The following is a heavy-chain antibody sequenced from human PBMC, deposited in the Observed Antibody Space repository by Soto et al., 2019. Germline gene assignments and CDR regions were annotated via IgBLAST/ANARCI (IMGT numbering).Heavy chain of an antibody. D-gene: IGHD3-16*01. CDR3: ARDLGATTSYGMDV. Sequence: GGSLRLPCAASGLTFSASGFHWVRQAPGQGLDWVAVISYDGKKKFYAEDVKGRFTVSRDNSNNTLILQMHSLRDEDTAVYYCARDLGATTSYGMDVWGQGTTVTVSS. J-gene: IGHJ6*02. V-gene: IGHV3-33*01. CDR1: GLTFSASG. CDR2: ISYDGKKK.